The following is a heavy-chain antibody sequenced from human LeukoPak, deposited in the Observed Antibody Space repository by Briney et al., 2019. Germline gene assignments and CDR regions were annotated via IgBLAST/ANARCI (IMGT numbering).Heavy chain of an antibody. CDR2: ISWNSGSI. Sequence: GGSLRLSCAASGFTFDDYAMHWVRQAPGKGLERVSGISWNSGSIGYADSVKGRFTISRDNAKNSLYLQMNSLRAEDTALYYCAKDIYGDYYYGMDVWGQGTTVTVSS. D-gene: IGHD4-17*01. J-gene: IGHJ6*02. CDR3: AKDIYGDYYYGMDV. CDR1: GFTFDDYA. V-gene: IGHV3-9*01.